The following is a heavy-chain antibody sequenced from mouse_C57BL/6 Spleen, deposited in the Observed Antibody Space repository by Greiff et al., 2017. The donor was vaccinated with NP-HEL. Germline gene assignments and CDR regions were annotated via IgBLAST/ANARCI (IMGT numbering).Heavy chain of an antibody. V-gene: IGHV1-7*01. J-gene: IGHJ1*03. Sequence: VQLQQSGAELAKPGASVKLSCKASGYTFTSYWMHWVKQRPGQGLEWIGYINPSSGYTKYNQKFKDKATLTADKSSSTAYMQLSSLTYEDSAVYYCARTYDGYYEYFDVWGTGTTVTVSS. D-gene: IGHD2-3*01. CDR1: GYTFTSYW. CDR2: INPSSGYT. CDR3: ARTYDGYYEYFDV.